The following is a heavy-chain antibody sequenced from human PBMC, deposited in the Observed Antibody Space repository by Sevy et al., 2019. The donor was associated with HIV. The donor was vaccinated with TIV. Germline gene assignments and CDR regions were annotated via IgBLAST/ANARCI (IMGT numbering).Heavy chain of an antibody. Sequence: GGSLRLSCAASGFTFSSYWMSWVRQAPGKGLEWVATIKKDGSEKSYVDSVKGRFTISRDNAKNSLYLQMNSLGVDDTALYYCVREGLGGFSYSLDCWGQGTLVTVSS. D-gene: IGHD5-18*01. CDR2: IKKDGSEK. V-gene: IGHV3-7*01. CDR1: GFTFSSYW. CDR3: VREGLGGFSYSLDC. J-gene: IGHJ4*02.